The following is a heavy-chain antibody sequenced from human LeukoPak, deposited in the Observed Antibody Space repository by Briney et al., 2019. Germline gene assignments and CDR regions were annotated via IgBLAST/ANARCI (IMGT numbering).Heavy chain of an antibody. CDR3: GRDPNRST. D-gene: IGHD2/OR15-2a*01. J-gene: IGHJ5*02. CDR1: GGSMSNSY. CDR2: IYSSGST. V-gene: IGHV4-4*07. Sequence: PSETLSLTCAVSGGSMSNSYWSWIRQPAGKGLEWIGRIYSSGSTNYNPSLKSRVTVSIDTSTNQFSLKLTSVTAADTGIYYCGRDPNRSTWGQGILVTVSS.